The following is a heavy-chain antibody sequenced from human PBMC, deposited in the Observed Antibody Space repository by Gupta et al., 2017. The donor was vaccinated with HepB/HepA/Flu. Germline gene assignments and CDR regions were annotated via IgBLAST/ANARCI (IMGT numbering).Heavy chain of an antibody. Sequence: QGPLVESGGGVVQPGRSLRLSCAASGFTSTSYHMYWVRQAPGKGLEWVALTLSDGGNKYYADSVKGRFTISRENSKNTLYLQMNSLRGEDTAVYYCARGNYGLDVWGQGTTVSVSS. CDR1: GFTSTSYH. CDR3: ARGNYGLDV. J-gene: IGHJ6*02. CDR2: TLSDGGNK. V-gene: IGHV3-30-3*01.